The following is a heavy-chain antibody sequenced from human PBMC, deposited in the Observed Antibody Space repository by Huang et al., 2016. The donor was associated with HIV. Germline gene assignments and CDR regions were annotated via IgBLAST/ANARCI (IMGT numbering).Heavy chain of an antibody. J-gene: IGHJ4*02. CDR2: INGDGRSS. Sequence: EVQLVESGGGLVQPGGSLRLSCAASGFTFSSYWMHWVHQAPGQGRGWVSRINGDGRSSGYADSGKGRFTIARDNAKNTLYLQMNSLRAEDTAVYYCVRDPRIQSWLNYFDYWGQGTLVSVSS. CDR1: GFTFSSYW. D-gene: IGHD3-22*01. CDR3: VRDPRIQSWLNYFDY. V-gene: IGHV3-74*01.